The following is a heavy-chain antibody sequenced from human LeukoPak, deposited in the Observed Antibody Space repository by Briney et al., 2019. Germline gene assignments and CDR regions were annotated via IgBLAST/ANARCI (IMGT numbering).Heavy chain of an antibody. CDR3: AREVYYYDSSGYYCGSTFGYFDL. CDR1: GGTFSSYA. J-gene: IGHJ2*01. D-gene: IGHD3-22*01. V-gene: IGHV1-69*06. CDR2: IIPIFGTA. Sequence: SVEVSCKASGGTFSSYAISWVRQAPGQGLEWMGGIIPIFGTANYAQKFQGRVTITADKSTSTAYMELSSLRSEDTAVYYCAREVYYYDSSGYYCGSTFGYFDLWGRGTLVTVSS.